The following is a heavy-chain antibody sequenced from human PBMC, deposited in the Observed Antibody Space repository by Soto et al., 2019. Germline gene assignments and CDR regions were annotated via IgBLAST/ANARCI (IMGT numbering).Heavy chain of an antibody. CDR1: GFSLTTSGVG. D-gene: IGHD7-27*01. V-gene: IGHV2-5*02. CDR3: AHRGYMYGNWDHGYFDY. J-gene: IGHJ4*02. Sequence: QITLKESGPTRVKPTQTLALTCTFSGFSLTTSGVGVGWIRKTPGKALEWLAVIYWDDDKRYNQSLKNRLTITKDTSKNQVDLIMADMDHVDTGTYFCAHRGYMYGNWDHGYFDYWGQGTLVTVSS. CDR2: IYWDDDK.